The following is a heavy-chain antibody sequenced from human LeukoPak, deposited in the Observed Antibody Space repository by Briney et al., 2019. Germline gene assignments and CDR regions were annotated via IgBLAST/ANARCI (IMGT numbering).Heavy chain of an antibody. V-gene: IGHV4-34*01. Sequence: SETLSLTCAVYGGSFSGYYWSWIRQPPGKGLEWIGEINHSGSTNYNPSLKSRVTLSVDASKNQFSLKLTSVTAADTAVYYCARGRYCTATTCSGGDAFDIWGQGTVVTVSS. D-gene: IGHD2-8*02. CDR2: INHSGST. CDR3: ARGRYCTATTCSGGDAFDI. J-gene: IGHJ3*02. CDR1: GGSFSGYY.